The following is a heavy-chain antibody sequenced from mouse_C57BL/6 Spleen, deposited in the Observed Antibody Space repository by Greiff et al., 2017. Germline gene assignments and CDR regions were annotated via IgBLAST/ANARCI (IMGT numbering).Heavy chain of an antibody. CDR3: ARWGYYDSSYAMDY. Sequence: QVQLQQPGTELVKPGASVKLSCKASGYTFTSYWTHWVKQRPGQGLEWIGEIDPSDSYTNYNQKFKGKSTLTVDKSSSTAYMQLSSLTSEDSAVXYCARWGYYDSSYAMDYWGQGTSVTVSS. CDR1: GYTFTSYW. J-gene: IGHJ4*01. D-gene: IGHD1-1*01. CDR2: IDPSDSYT. V-gene: IGHV1-69*01.